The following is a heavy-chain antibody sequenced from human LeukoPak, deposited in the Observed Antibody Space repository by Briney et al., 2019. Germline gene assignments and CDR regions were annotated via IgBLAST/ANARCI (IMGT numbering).Heavy chain of an antibody. V-gene: IGHV3-23*01. CDR1: GFTFSSYA. J-gene: IGHJ5*02. Sequence: GGSLRLSCAASGFTFSSYAMSWVRQAPGKGLEWVSAISGSGGSTYYADSVKGRFTISRDNSKNTLYLQMNSLRAEDTAVYYCAKDFGDNDSGVDIGWFDPWGQGTLVTVSS. CDR2: ISGSGGST. CDR3: AKDFGDNDSGVDIGWFDP. D-gene: IGHD3-16*01.